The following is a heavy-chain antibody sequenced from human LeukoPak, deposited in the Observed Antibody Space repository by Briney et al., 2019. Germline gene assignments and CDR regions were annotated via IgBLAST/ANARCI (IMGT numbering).Heavy chain of an antibody. J-gene: IGHJ6*02. V-gene: IGHV1-69*13. CDR3: ARCTIFGVVYYYYYGMDV. Sequence: ASVKVSCKASGGTFSSYAISWVRQAPGQGLEWMGGIIPIFGTANYAQKFQGRVTITADESTSTAYMELSSQRSEDTAVYYCARCTIFGVVYYYYYGMDVWGQGTTVTVSS. D-gene: IGHD3-3*01. CDR1: GGTFSSYA. CDR2: IIPIFGTA.